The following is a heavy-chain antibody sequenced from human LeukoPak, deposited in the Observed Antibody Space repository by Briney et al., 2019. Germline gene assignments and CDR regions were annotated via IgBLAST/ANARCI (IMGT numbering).Heavy chain of an antibody. CDR3: TYCGGDCYSPVHFDY. CDR1: GYTFTGYY. Sequence: ASVKVSFKASGYTFTGYYMHWVRQAPGQGLEWMGWINPNSGGTNYAQKFQGRVTMTRDTSISTAYMELSRLRSDDTAVYYCTYCGGDCYSPVHFDYWGQGTLVTVSS. V-gene: IGHV1-2*02. D-gene: IGHD2-21*02. CDR2: INPNSGGT. J-gene: IGHJ4*02.